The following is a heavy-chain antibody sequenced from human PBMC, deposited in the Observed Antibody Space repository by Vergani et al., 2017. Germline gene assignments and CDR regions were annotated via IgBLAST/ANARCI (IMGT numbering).Heavy chain of an antibody. Sequence: QVHLVQSGAEVQKPGASVKVSCKASGYTFTAYYIHWVRQAPGQGLEWMGWINPNSGGTHYAQKFQGRVTMTRDTSVSTAHMELSRLTSDDSAVYFCARDFDYRLLFTLPSYGMDVWGQGTTVTVSS. V-gene: IGHV1-2*02. CDR2: INPNSGGT. J-gene: IGHJ6*02. D-gene: IGHD2-2*01. CDR3: ARDFDYRLLFTLPSYGMDV. CDR1: GYTFTAYY.